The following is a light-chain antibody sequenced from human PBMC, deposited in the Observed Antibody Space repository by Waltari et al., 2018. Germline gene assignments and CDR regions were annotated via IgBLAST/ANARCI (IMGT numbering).Light chain of an antibody. J-gene: IGKJ4*01. CDR3: QQYYSYFT. V-gene: IGKV1-5*01. CDR1: QSIGSL. Sequence: DIQMTQSPSTLSASVGHRVTIACRASQSIGSLLAWYQQKPGKAPKLLIYDASSLESGVTSRFSGSGSGTEFTLTINSLQPDDFATYSCQQYYSYFTFGGGAKVEIK. CDR2: DAS.